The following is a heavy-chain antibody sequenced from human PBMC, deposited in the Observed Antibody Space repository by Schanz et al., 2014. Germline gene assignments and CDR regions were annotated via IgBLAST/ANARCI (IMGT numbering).Heavy chain of an antibody. V-gene: IGHV1-18*04. Sequence: QVQLVQSGAEVKKPGASVKVSCKASGYTFSSYGISWVRQAPGQGLEWMGWISANNGNTNKAQKLQDRVTLTTDTSTSTAYMELSSLRSEDTAVYYCARAAYGGYTSTPLRYWGQGTLVTVSS. D-gene: IGHD5-12*01. CDR3: ARAAYGGYTSTPLRY. CDR1: GYTFSSYG. CDR2: ISANNGNT. J-gene: IGHJ4*02.